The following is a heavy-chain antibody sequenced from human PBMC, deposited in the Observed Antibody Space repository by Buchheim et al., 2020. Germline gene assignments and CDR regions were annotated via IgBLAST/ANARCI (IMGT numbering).Heavy chain of an antibody. V-gene: IGHV4-39*07. J-gene: IGHJ4*02. Sequence: QLQLQESGPGLVKPSETLSLTCSVSGGSISSSSYYWGWIHQPPGMGLEWIGSISYSGSTSYNPSLKSRVTISMDASKNQFSLKLSSVTAADTGAYYCARISGSYWYWGQGTL. CDR3: ARISGSYWY. D-gene: IGHD1-26*01. CDR2: ISYSGST. CDR1: GGSISSSSYY.